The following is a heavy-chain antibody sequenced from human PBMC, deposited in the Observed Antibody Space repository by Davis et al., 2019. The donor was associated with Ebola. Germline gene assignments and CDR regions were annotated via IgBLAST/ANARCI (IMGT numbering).Heavy chain of an antibody. Sequence: ASVKVSCKASGYTFTSYAMHWVRQAPGQRLEWMGWINAGNGNTKYSQKFQGRVTITRDTSASTAYMELSSLRSEDTAVYYCARKGLAVAAFDYWGQGTLVTVSS. CDR2: INAGNGNT. CDR1: GYTFTSYA. J-gene: IGHJ4*02. CDR3: ARKGLAVAAFDY. V-gene: IGHV1-3*01. D-gene: IGHD6-19*01.